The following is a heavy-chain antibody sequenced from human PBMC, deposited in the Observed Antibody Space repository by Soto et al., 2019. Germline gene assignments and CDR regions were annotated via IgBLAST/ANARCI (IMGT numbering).Heavy chain of an antibody. CDR2: INPSGGST. V-gene: IGHV1-46*01. CDR3: ARFHKEILEWSTTLSYYYYYGMDV. D-gene: IGHD3-3*01. CDR1: GYTFTSYY. J-gene: IGHJ6*02. Sequence: ASVKVSCKASGYTFTSYYMHWVRQAPGQGLEWMGIINPSGGSTSYAQKFQGRVTMTRDTSTSTVYMELSSLRSEDTAVYYCARFHKEILEWSTTLSYYYYYGMDVWGQGTTVTVYS.